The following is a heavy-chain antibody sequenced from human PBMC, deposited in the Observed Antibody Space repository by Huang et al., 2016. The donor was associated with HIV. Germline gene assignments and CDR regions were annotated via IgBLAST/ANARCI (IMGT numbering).Heavy chain of an antibody. V-gene: IGHV3-30*03. Sequence: QVQLVESGGGVVQPGRSLRLSCAASGFIFSNYGMHWVRQARGKGLEWVALISYDGSNKDYTDSVKGRFSISRDNSKNTLYLQMNSLRAEDTAVYYCALKGDSSGWEYFRHWGQGTLVTVSS. J-gene: IGHJ1*01. D-gene: IGHD6-19*01. CDR3: ALKGDSSGWEYFRH. CDR1: GFIFSNYG. CDR2: ISYDGSNK.